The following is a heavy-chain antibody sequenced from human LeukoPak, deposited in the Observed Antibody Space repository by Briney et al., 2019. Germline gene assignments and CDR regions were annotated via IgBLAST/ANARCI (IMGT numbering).Heavy chain of an antibody. CDR1: GGSISSSSYY. CDR3: ARRTGGASFDY. CDR2: IYYSGRT. D-gene: IGHD1-1*01. V-gene: IGHV4-39*01. Sequence: SETLSLTCTVSGGSISSSSYYWGWIRQPPGKGLEWIGSIYYSGRTYYSPSLKSRVTISADTSKNQFSLRLSSVTAADTAVYYCARRTGGASFDYWGQGTLVTVSS. J-gene: IGHJ4*02.